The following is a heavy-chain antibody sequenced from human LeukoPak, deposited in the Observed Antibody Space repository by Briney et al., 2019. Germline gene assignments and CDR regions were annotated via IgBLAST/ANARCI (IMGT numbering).Heavy chain of an antibody. CDR2: INHSGST. CDR1: GGSFSGYY. Sequence: SETLSLTCAVYGGSFSGYYWSWIRQPPGKGLVWIGKINHSGSTNYNPSLKSRVTISVDTSKNQFSLKLSSVTAADTAVYYCARDFGETSLPNWFDPWGQGTLVIVSS. V-gene: IGHV4-34*01. J-gene: IGHJ5*02. D-gene: IGHD3-16*01. CDR3: ARDFGETSLPNWFDP.